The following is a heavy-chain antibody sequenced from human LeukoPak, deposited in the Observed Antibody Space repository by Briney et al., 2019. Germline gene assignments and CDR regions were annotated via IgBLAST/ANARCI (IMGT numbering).Heavy chain of an antibody. D-gene: IGHD5-18*01. CDR1: GFTFSSYA. CDR3: AKRYGYGPDAFDI. J-gene: IGHJ3*02. V-gene: IGHV3-23*01. CDR2: ISGSGGST. Sequence: GGSLRLSCAASGFTFSSYAMSWVRQAPGKGLEWVSAISGSGGSTYYADPVKGRFTIPRDNSKNTLYLQMNSLRAEDTAVYYCAKRYGYGPDAFDIWGQGTMVTVSS.